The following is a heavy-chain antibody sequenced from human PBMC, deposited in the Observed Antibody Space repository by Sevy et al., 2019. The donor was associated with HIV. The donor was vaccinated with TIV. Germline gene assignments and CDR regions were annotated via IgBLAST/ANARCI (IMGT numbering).Heavy chain of an antibody. J-gene: IGHJ4*02. CDR3: TSMTTVEGVFDF. D-gene: IGHD4-17*01. V-gene: IGHV3-15*01. CDR1: GFTFHNAW. Sequence: GGSLRLSCAASGFTFHNAWMSWVRQAPGKGLEWIGRIKSKSDGGTTDFAAPVKGRFTISRDDSQNKLFLQMNSLKTEDTAAYYCTSMTTVEGVFDFWGQGTLVTVSS. CDR2: IKSKSDGGTT.